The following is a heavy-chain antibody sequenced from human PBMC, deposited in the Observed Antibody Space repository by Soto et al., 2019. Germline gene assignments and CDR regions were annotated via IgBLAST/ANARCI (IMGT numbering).Heavy chain of an antibody. CDR1: VFTFRNYD. D-gene: IGHD3-10*01. V-gene: IGHV3-13*05. J-gene: IGHJ6*02. CDR3: DGNEREFYGLDV. Sequence: EVQLVDSGGGLVQPGGSLRLSCEASVFTFRNYDMHWVRQGTGKGLEWVSGISAAGDPDYADSVEGRFTISRENAQNSFFLQMNCRRGADTAVYYCDGNEREFYGLDVWGQGTSVIV. CDR2: ISAAGDP.